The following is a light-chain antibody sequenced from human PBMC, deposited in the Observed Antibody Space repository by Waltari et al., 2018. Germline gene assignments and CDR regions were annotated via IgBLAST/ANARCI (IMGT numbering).Light chain of an antibody. J-gene: IGLJ3*02. CDR3: AVWDDSVSGWV. V-gene: IGLV1-47*01. CDR1: GSNVGRNY. Sequence: QSVVTQPPSASETPGQRVTITCSGSGSNVGRNYFTWYQQVPGTAPKVVLYRNDRRPSGVPDRFSGSKSGTSASLAISGLRSEDEADYYCAVWDDSVSGWVFGGGTKLTVL. CDR2: RND.